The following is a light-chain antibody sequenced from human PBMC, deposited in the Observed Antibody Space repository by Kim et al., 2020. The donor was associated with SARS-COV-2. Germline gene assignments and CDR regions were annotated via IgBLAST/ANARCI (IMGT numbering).Light chain of an antibody. CDR1: NIGSKS. Sequence: SYELTQPPSVPVAPGKTARITCGENNIGSKSVHWYQQKPGQAPVLVIYYDSDRPSGIPERFSGSNSGNTATLTISRVEAGDEADYYCQVWDSSGDHWVFGGGTQLTVL. J-gene: IGLJ3*02. CDR3: QVWDSSGDHWV. CDR2: YDS. V-gene: IGLV3-21*04.